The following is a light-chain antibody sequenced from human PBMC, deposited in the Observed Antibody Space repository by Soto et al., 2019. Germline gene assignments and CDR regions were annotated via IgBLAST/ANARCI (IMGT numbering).Light chain of an antibody. CDR3: MQALQTPYT. CDR1: QSLLHSNGYNY. Sequence: DIVMTQSPLSLPVTPGEPASISCRSSQSLLHSNGYNYLDWYLQKPGQSPQLLIYLGSNRASGVPARFSGSGSGTDFTLKISRVEAEDVGLYYCMQALQTPYTFGQGTKLEIK. J-gene: IGKJ2*01. V-gene: IGKV2-28*01. CDR2: LGS.